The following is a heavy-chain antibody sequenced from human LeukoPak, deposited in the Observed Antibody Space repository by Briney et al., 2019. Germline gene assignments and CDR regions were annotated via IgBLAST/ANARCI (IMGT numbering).Heavy chain of an antibody. V-gene: IGHV4-4*02. Sequence: SGTLSLTCAVSGGSISSSNWWSWVRQPPGKGLEWIGEIYHSGSTNYNPSLKSRATISVDKSKNQFSLKLSSVTDADTAVYYCASSPLRGSYYSADAFDIWGQGTMVTVSS. J-gene: IGHJ3*02. CDR2: IYHSGST. CDR3: ASSPLRGSYYSADAFDI. D-gene: IGHD1-26*01. CDR1: GGSISSSNW.